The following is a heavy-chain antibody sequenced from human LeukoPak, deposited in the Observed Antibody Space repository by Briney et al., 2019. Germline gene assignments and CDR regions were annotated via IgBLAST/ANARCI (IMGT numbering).Heavy chain of an antibody. Sequence: PGGSLRLSCAASGFTFSSYAMSWVRQAPGKGLEWVSSISTTGSTTYYADSVRGRFSISRDNSQNTLSLQMDSLTAADTAVYSCATYDLWMTYYTFQYWGQGTLVSVSS. J-gene: IGHJ4*02. D-gene: IGHD3-3*01. CDR1: GFTFSSYA. CDR3: ATYDLWMTYYTFQY. V-gene: IGHV3-23*01. CDR2: ISTTGSTT.